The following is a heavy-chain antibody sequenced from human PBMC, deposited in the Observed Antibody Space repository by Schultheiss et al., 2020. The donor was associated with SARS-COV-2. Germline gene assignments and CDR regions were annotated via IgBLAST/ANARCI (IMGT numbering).Heavy chain of an antibody. Sequence: GGSLRLSCAASGFTFSSYGMHWVRQAPGKGLEWVAVISYDGSNKYYADSVKGRFTISRDNSKNTLYLQMNSLRAEDTAVYYCARAGSKRPSSGIAAAVPWFDPWGQGTLVTVSS. J-gene: IGHJ5*02. CDR2: ISYDGSNK. V-gene: IGHV3-33*05. D-gene: IGHD6-13*01. CDR3: ARAGSKRPSSGIAAAVPWFDP. CDR1: GFTFSSYG.